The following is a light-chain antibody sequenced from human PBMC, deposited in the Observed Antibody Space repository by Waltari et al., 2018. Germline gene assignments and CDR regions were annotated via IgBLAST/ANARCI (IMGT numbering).Light chain of an antibody. CDR2: KAN. CDR1: SGPLSTTSY. V-gene: IGLV8-61*01. Sequence: QPVVTQAPSLSVAPGVIVTLTCALRSGPLSTTSYATWYQQTPGQAPRTLVYKANARSSGVPDRFSGSILGNTAALTITGAQADDESDYYCALYMGSGIWVFGGGTRLTVL. J-gene: IGLJ3*02. CDR3: ALYMGSGIWV.